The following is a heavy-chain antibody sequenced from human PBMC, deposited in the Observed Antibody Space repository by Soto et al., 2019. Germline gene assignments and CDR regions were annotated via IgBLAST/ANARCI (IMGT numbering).Heavy chain of an antibody. J-gene: IGHJ4*02. CDR1: GFSLSNARMG. D-gene: IGHD3-10*01. CDR3: ARGDARGVPYYFDY. Sequence: SGPTLVNPTETLTLTCTVSGFSLSNARMGVSWIRQPPGKALEWLAHIFSNDEKSYSTSLKSRLTISKDTSKSQVVLTMTNMGPVDTATYYCARGDARGVPYYFDYWGQGTLVTVSS. V-gene: IGHV2-26*01. CDR2: IFSNDEK.